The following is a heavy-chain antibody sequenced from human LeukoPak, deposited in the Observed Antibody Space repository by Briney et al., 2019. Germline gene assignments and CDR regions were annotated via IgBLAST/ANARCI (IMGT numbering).Heavy chain of an antibody. D-gene: IGHD6-19*01. CDR3: ARDKSDSSGWPNYYYYMDV. J-gene: IGHJ6*03. Sequence: SETLSLTCAVSGGSISSYYWGWIRQPPGKGLEWIGSIYYSGSTYYNPSLKSRVTISVDTSKNQVSLKLSSVTAADTAVYYCARDKSDSSGWPNYYYYMDVWGKGTTVTVSS. CDR2: IYYSGST. V-gene: IGHV4-39*07. CDR1: GGSISSYY.